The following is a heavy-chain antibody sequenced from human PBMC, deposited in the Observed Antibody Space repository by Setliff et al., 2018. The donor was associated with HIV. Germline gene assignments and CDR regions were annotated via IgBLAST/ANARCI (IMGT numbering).Heavy chain of an antibody. J-gene: IGHJ6*03. Sequence: ASVKVSCKASGYSFGIYDIYWVRQATGQGPEWMGWMNPENGKTGYAQTFQGRVTMTKDTSTSTAYMELRGLRSEDTAVYYCARDLSFRYSSIWYRDYYMDVWGKGTTVTVSS. CDR2: MNPENGKT. D-gene: IGHD6-13*01. CDR3: ARDLSFRYSSIWYRDYYMDV. CDR1: GYSFGIYD. V-gene: IGHV1-8*02.